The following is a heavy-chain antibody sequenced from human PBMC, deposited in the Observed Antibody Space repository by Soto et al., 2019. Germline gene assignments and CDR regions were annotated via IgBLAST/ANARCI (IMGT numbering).Heavy chain of an antibody. J-gene: IGHJ5*02. V-gene: IGHV1-46*01. CDR3: ARPIAAALSWFDP. D-gene: IGHD6-13*01. CDR1: GYTFTSYY. Sequence: SVKVSCQASGYTFTSYYMHWVRQAPGQGLEWMGIINPSGGSTSYAQKFQGRVTMTRDTSTSTVYMELSSLRSEDTAVYYCARPIAAALSWFDPWGQGTLVTVSS. CDR2: INPSGGST.